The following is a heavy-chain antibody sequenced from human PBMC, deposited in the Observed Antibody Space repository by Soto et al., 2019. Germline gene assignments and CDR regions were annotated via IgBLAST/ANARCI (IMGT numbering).Heavy chain of an antibody. CDR1: AYTLTSYD. CDR2: MNPNSGNT. Sequence: ASVTVSCTASAYTLTSYDMDCVRQATGQGLEWMGWMNPNSGNTGYAQKFQGRVTMTRNTPISTAYMELSSLRSEDKAVYYCARDLGIRITIFGVASKTWSDPWGQGTLVPAPQ. CDR3: ARDLGIRITIFGVASKTWSDP. V-gene: IGHV1-8*01. D-gene: IGHD3-3*01. J-gene: IGHJ5*02.